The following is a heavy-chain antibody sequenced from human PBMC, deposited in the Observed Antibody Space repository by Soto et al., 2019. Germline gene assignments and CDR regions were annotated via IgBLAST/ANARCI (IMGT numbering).Heavy chain of an antibody. CDR1: GDSITNNY. CDR3: ARDGGSYYMGPY. Sequence: SETLSLTCTVSGDSITNNYWSWIRQPAGKGLEWIGRIYSSGSTNYNPSLKSRVTMSVDKSKNKFSLKLSSVTAADTAVYYCARDGGSYYMGPYWGRGTLVTVSS. J-gene: IGHJ4*01. V-gene: IGHV4-4*07. D-gene: IGHD1-26*01. CDR2: IYSSGST.